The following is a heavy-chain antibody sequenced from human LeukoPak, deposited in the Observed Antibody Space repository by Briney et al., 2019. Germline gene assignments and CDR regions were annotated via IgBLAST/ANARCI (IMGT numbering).Heavy chain of an antibody. CDR2: ISSNGGST. J-gene: IGHJ4*02. V-gene: IGHV3-64*01. D-gene: IGHD2-21*02. Sequence: GGSLRLSCAPSGVTLRNYAMHRLRQAPGQGLEYVSAISSNGGSTYYANSVKGRFTISRDNSKNTLYLQMGSLRAEDMAVYYCARAYCGGDCHLTLWGQGTLVTVSS. CDR3: ARAYCGGDCHLTL. CDR1: GVTLRNYA.